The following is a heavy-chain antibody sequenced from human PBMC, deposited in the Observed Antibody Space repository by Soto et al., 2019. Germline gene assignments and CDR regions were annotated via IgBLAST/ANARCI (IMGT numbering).Heavy chain of an antibody. D-gene: IGHD7-27*01. CDR3: ARRWGRTFDY. CDR2: IYYSGST. J-gene: IGHJ4*02. CDR1: GGPISSYY. V-gene: IGHV4-59*08. Sequence: SETLSLTCTVSGGPISSYYWSWIRQPPGKGLEWIGYIYYSGSTNYNPSLKSRVTISVDTSKNQFSLKLSSVTAADTAVYYCARRWGRTFDYWGQGTLVTVSS.